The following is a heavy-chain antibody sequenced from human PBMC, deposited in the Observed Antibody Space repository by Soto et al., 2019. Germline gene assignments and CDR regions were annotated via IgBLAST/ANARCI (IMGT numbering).Heavy chain of an antibody. D-gene: IGHD2-15*01. Sequence: EVQLVESGGGLVQPGGSLRVSCAASGFTFSSYSMNWVRQAPGKGLEWVSYISSSSSTIYYADSVKGRFTISRDNAKNSLYLQMNSLRAEDTAVYYCARDVVENTGWLDPWGQGTLVTVSS. V-gene: IGHV3-48*01. J-gene: IGHJ5*02. CDR1: GFTFSSYS. CDR3: ARDVVENTGWLDP. CDR2: ISSSSSTI.